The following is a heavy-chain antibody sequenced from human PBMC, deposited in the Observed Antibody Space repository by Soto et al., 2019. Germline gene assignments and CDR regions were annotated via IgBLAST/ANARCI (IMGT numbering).Heavy chain of an antibody. Sequence: EVQLVQSGGGLVQPGGSLRLSCAASGFMFSSYVMSWVRQAPGKGLEWVANIRQDGSEEYFVDSVKGRFTISRDNAKNSFYLQINRLGAEDKVVDKCAKRNYGMDVRGQGTTVNVSA. CDR1: GFMFSSYV. V-gene: IGHV3-7*03. CDR3: AKRNYGMDV. CDR2: IRQDGSEE. J-gene: IGHJ6*01.